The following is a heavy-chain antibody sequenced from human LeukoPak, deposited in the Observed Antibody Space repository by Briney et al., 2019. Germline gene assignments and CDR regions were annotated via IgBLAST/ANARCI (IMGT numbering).Heavy chain of an antibody. CDR3: ASKLRCSRTSCSPPDDAFDI. Sequence: SVKVSCKASGGTLSSYAISWVRQAPGQGLEWMGRIIPILGIANYAQKFQGRVTITADKSTSTAYMELSSLRSEDTAVYYCASKLRCSRTSCSPPDDAFDIWGQGTMVTVSS. J-gene: IGHJ3*02. D-gene: IGHD2-2*01. CDR2: IIPILGIA. CDR1: GGTLSSYA. V-gene: IGHV1-69*04.